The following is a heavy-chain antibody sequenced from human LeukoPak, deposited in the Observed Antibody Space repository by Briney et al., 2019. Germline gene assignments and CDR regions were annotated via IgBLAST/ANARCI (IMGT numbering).Heavy chain of an antibody. CDR2: IIPIFGTA. CDR1: RGTFSSYA. V-gene: IGHV1-69*01. CDR3: ARGEVVTYFDY. Sequence: ASVKVSCKAARGTFSSYAISWVRQAPGQGLEWMGGIIPIFGTANYAQKFQGRVTITADESTSTAYMELSSLRSEDTAVYYCARGEVVTYFDYWGQGTLVTVSS. D-gene: IGHD4-23*01. J-gene: IGHJ4*02.